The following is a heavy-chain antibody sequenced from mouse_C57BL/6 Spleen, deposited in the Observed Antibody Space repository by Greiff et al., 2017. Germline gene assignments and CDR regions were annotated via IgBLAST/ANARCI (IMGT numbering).Heavy chain of an antibody. J-gene: IGHJ3*01. CDR1: GYTFTDYY. D-gene: IGHD1-1*01. CDR2: INPNNGGT. CDR3: ARDGDTTFAY. V-gene: IGHV1-26*01. Sequence: EVQLQQSGPELVKPGASVKISCKASGYTFTDYYMNWVKQSHGKSLEWIGDINPNNGGTSYNQKFKGKATLTVDKSSSTAYMELRSLTSEDSAVYYCARDGDTTFAYWGQGTLVTVSA.